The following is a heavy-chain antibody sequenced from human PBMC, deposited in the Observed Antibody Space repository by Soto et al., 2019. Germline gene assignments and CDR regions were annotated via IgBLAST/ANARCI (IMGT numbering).Heavy chain of an antibody. V-gene: IGHV3-7*03. CDR1: GFTFSSYW. Sequence: EVQLVESGGGLVQPGRALRLSCAASGFTFSSYWLSWVRQAPGKGLEWVADIKQDGTEKYYVASVMGRFTISRDNAKNSLYLPMNSLRVEDTAVYYCAREGVYGLGVWGQGTTVTVSS. J-gene: IGHJ6*02. CDR3: AREGVYGLGV. CDR2: IKQDGTEK. D-gene: IGHD3-16*01.